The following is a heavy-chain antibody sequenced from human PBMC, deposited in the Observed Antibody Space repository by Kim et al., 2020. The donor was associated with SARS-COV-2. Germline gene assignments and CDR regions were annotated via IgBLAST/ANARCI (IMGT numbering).Heavy chain of an antibody. J-gene: IGHJ4*02. CDR1: GFTFSSYA. CDR2: ISYDGSNK. CDR3: ARGVEMATITAGADY. Sequence: GGSLRLSCAASGFTFSSYAMHWVRQAPGKGLEWVAVISYDGSNKYYADSVKGRFTISRDNSKNTLYLQMNSLRAEDTAVYYCARGVEMATITAGADYWGQGTLVTVSS. V-gene: IGHV3-30*04. D-gene: IGHD5-12*01.